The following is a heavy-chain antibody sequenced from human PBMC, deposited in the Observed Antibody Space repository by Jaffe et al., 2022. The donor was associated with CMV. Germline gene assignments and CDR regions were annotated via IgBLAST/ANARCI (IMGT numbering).Heavy chain of an antibody. D-gene: IGHD6-13*01. CDR1: GFTFSNFG. CDR2: ISFDGNEK. CDR3: AKDQGSTIAEYGMDV. Sequence: QVQLVESGGGVVQPGRSLRLSCAASGFTFSNFGMNWVRQAPGKGLEWLAVISFDGNEKYYADSVKGRFTISRDNSKNTLYLQMNSLRAEDTALYYCAKDQGSTIAEYGMDVWGQGTTVTVSS. J-gene: IGHJ6*02. V-gene: IGHV3-30*18.